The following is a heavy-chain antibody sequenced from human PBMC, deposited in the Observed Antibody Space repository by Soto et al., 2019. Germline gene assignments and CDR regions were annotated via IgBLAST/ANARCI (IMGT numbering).Heavy chain of an antibody. CDR3: ARGISVSYADWFVP. CDR1: GYIFTMYG. D-gene: IGHD1-26*01. V-gene: IGHV1-18*04. Sequence: QVQLVQSGAEVKEPGASVKVSCKTSGYIFTMYGITCVRPAPGQGLAWMGWISGDNGETKSAQRIPGIVTMTTARSTSTAYMELRSLRSDYTAVYYCARGISVSYADWFVPCGQGTQVTVSS. J-gene: IGHJ5*02. CDR2: ISGDNGET.